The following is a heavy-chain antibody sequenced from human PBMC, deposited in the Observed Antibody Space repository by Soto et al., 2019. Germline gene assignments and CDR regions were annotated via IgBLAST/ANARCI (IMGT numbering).Heavy chain of an antibody. D-gene: IGHD4-17*01. J-gene: IGHJ3*02. CDR3: ARLGDYGDADDAFDI. CDR1: GFTFSSYS. V-gene: IGHV3-48*02. Sequence: GGSLRLSCAASGFTFSSYSMNWVRQAPGKGLEWVSYISSSSSTIYYADSVKGRFTISRDNAKNSLYLQMNSLRDEDTAVYYCARLGDYGDADDAFDIWGQGTMVTVSS. CDR2: ISSSSSTI.